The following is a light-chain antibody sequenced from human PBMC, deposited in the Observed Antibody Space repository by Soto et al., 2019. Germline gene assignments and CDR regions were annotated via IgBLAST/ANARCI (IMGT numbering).Light chain of an antibody. V-gene: IGKV1-5*03. CDR2: KAS. CDR1: QSISTW. CDR3: QQYNTYSKWT. J-gene: IGKJ1*01. Sequence: DIQMTQSPSTLSASVGDRVTITCRASQSISTWLAWYQQKPRKAPKLLIYKASSLESGVPSRFSGSGSGTEFTLTISSLQPDDFATYYCQQYNTYSKWTFGQGTKVEVK.